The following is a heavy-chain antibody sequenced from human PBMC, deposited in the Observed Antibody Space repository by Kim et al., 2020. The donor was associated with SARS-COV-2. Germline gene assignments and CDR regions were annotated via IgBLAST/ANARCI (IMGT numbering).Heavy chain of an antibody. V-gene: IGHV3-30*04. CDR2: ISYDGRNK. J-gene: IGHJ6*02. CDR1: GFTFSSYA. Sequence: GGSLRLSCAASGFTFSSYAMHWVRQAPGKGLEWVAVISYDGRNKYYADSVKGRFTISRDNSKNTLYLQMNSLRAEDTAVYYCARGVKGNYYYGMDVWGQGTTVTVSS. CDR3: ARGVKGNYYYGMDV. D-gene: IGHD3-22*01.